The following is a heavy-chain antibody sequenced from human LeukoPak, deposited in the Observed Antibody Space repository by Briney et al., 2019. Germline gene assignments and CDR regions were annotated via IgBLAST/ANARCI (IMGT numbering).Heavy chain of an antibody. CDR2: TYHRSTWYD. CDR3: TREVAGTGGFDY. V-gene: IGHV6-1*01. J-gene: IGHJ4*02. CDR1: GDSVSSNNAA. D-gene: IGHD6-13*01. Sequence: SQTLSLTCAISGDSVSSNNAAWNWIRQSPSGGLEWLGRTYHRSTWYDDYVVSVRSRLTITPDISKNQVSLQLNSVTPEDTAVYYCTREVAGTGGFDYWGQGITVTVSS.